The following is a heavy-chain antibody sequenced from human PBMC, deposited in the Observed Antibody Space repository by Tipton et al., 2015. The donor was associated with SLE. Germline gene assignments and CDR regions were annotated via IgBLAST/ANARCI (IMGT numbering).Heavy chain of an antibody. J-gene: IGHJ4*02. V-gene: IGHV4-34*01. Sequence: GLVKPSETLSLSCAVYGGSVSGYFWSWIRQSPGKGLEWLGEINHGGGTNYNPSLKSRVTISVDPSKNHFSLNRDSVTAADTAVYYCARGVSFDSWGQGTLVTVSS. CDR3: ARGVSFDS. CDR2: INHGGGT. CDR1: GGSVSGYF.